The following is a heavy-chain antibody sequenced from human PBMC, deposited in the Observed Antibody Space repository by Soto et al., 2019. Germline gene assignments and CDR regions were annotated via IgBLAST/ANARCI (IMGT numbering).Heavy chain of an antibody. Sequence: QVQLVQSGAEVKKPGASVKVSCKASGYTFTNYSITWVRQAPGQGLEWMGWVSPYHGNTYYAQKFQGRLTMTPDTSTSTAYMELRSLRSDDTAIYYCARKVLLCDYWGQGTLVTVSS. J-gene: IGHJ4*02. D-gene: IGHD3-10*01. CDR3: ARKVLLCDY. CDR2: VSPYHGNT. CDR1: GYTFTNYS. V-gene: IGHV1-18*01.